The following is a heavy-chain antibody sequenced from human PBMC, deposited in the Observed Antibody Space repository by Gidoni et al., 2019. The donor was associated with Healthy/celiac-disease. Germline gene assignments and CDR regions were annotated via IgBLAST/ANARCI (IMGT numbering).Heavy chain of an antibody. J-gene: IGHJ3*02. CDR1: GFTFSSYG. Sequence: GVVQPGRSLRLSCAASGFTFSSYGMHWVRQAPGKGLEWVAVISYDGSNKYYADSVKGRFTISRDNSKNTLYLQMNSLRAEDTAVYYCAKMHGRWELLQAAFDIWGQGTMVTVSS. V-gene: IGHV3-30*18. D-gene: IGHD1-26*01. CDR2: ISYDGSNK. CDR3: AKMHGRWELLQAAFDI.